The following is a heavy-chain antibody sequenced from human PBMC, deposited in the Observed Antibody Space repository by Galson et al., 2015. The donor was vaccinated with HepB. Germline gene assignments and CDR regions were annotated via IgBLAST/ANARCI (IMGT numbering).Heavy chain of an antibody. CDR1: GYTFTDYG. Sequence: SVKVSCKASGYTFTDYGINWVRQAPGQGFEWMGWISGYNGDTIYAQSLQGRIIMTTDTYTSTAYMELSRLRSDDTAVYYCARDGDYGGGSWGQGTLVIVSS. D-gene: IGHD4-23*01. V-gene: IGHV1-18*01. CDR2: ISGYNGDT. J-gene: IGHJ5*02. CDR3: ARDGDYGGGS.